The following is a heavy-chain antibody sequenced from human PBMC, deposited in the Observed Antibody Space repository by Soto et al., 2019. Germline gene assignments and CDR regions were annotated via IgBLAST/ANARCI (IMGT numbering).Heavy chain of an antibody. J-gene: IGHJ6*02. V-gene: IGHV3-7*01. D-gene: IGHD3-22*01. Sequence: GSLRLSCAPAGFTLSTYWMSWVRHAPGKGLEWVANIKEDGSEKYYVDSVEGRFTISRDNAKNSLYLQMTSLRAEDTALYYCARGWGYFDSSGFPYLYAMEVWGQGTTVTVSS. CDR2: IKEDGSEK. CDR1: GFTLSTYW. CDR3: ARGWGYFDSSGFPYLYAMEV.